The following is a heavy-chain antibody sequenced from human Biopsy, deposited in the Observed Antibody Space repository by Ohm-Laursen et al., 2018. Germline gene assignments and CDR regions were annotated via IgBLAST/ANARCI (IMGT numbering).Heavy chain of an antibody. CDR2: NIPILGTG. CDR3: ATKLTGYFHH. J-gene: IGHJ1*01. CDR1: GGTFSNYG. Sequence: SVKVSCKAPGGTFSNYGVNWVRQAPGQGLEWLGGNIPILGTGNYAQKFQDRVTVAADISTSTATMELRSLRSDDTAVYYCATKLTGYFHHWGQGTLVIVSS. D-gene: IGHD3-9*01. V-gene: IGHV1-69*06.